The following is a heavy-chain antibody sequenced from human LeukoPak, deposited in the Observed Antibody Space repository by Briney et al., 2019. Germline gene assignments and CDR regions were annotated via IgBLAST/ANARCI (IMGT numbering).Heavy chain of an antibody. Sequence: ASVKVSCKASGYTFTSYGISWVRQAPGQGLEWMGWISAYNGNTNYAQKLQGRVTMTTDTSTSTAYMELRSLRSDDTAVYYCARDLGAHPSVAEGYWGQGTLVTVSS. D-gene: IGHD6-19*01. CDR2: ISAYNGNT. CDR3: ARDLGAHPSVAEGY. J-gene: IGHJ4*02. V-gene: IGHV1-18*04. CDR1: GYTFTSYG.